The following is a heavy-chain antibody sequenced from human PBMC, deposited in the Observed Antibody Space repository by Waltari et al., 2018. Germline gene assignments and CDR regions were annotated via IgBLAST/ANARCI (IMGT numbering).Heavy chain of an antibody. D-gene: IGHD2-15*01. J-gene: IGHJ6*02. Sequence: QVRLVQSGAEVMKPGASLKISCTTSGYAFSIYSMHWVRQAHGQGLEGVGWITACNGNTKNSQKFQGRVTITRDTSASTVYMELGSLRSEDTAVYYCAGGSPSSCRGACDYYYYGMDVWGQGTTVTVSS. CDR3: AGGSPSSCRGACDYYYYGMDV. CDR1: GYAFSIYS. V-gene: IGHV1-3*01. CDR2: ITACNGNT.